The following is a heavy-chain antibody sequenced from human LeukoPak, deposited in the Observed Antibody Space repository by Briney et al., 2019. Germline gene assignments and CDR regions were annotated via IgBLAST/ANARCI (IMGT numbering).Heavy chain of an antibody. CDR2: TYYSGNT. Sequence: PSETLSLTCTVSGGSMTNYYWTWIRQSPGKGLEWIGHTYYSGNTNYNPSLKSRVTISIDTSKNQFSLKLSSVTAADTAVYYCTRGRAHYDSTGYYYWGRGILVTVSS. V-gene: IGHV4-59*01. J-gene: IGHJ4*02. D-gene: IGHD3-22*01. CDR1: GGSMTNYY. CDR3: TRGRAHYDSTGYYY.